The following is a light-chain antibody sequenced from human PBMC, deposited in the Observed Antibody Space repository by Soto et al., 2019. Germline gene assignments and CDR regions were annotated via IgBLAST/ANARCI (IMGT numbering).Light chain of an antibody. CDR1: SSDVGGYNY. V-gene: IGLV2-11*01. Sequence: QSALTQPRSVSGSPGQSVTISCTGTSSDVGGYNYVSWYQQHPGKAPKLMIYDVSKRPSGVPDRFSGSKSGNTASLTISGLQAEDEADYYCCSYAGIEEVFGGGTKVTVL. CDR3: CSYAGIEEV. CDR2: DVS. J-gene: IGLJ2*01.